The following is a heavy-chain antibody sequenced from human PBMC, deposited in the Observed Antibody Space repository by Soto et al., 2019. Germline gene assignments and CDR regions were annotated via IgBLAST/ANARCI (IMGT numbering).Heavy chain of an antibody. J-gene: IGHJ6*02. CDR3: ARAGFDYYDSNRYYSGYYYYGMVV. Sequence: ASVKVSCKASGYTFTGYYMHWVRQAPGQGLEWMGWINPNSGGTNYAQKFQGWVTMTRDTSISTAYMELSRLRSDDTAVYYCARAGFDYYDSNRYYSGYYYYGMVVWGHGTKVTVSX. V-gene: IGHV1-2*04. D-gene: IGHD3-22*01. CDR2: INPNSGGT. CDR1: GYTFTGYY.